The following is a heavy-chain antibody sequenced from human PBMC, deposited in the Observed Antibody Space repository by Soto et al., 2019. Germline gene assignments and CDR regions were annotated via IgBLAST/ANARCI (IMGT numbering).Heavy chain of an antibody. Sequence: QVQLEESGGGVVQPGRSLRLSCEASGFTFNTYSMHWVRQPPGTGLEWLAAIWYDGTQKYYADSVKGRFIISRDNSKKTLDMEMNSLRAEDTAVYYCARAGGTTVTGLWHFDSWGQGTLVTVSS. CDR1: GFTFNTYS. D-gene: IGHD4-17*01. CDR2: IWYDGTQK. J-gene: IGHJ4*02. CDR3: ARAGGTTVTGLWHFDS. V-gene: IGHV3-33*01.